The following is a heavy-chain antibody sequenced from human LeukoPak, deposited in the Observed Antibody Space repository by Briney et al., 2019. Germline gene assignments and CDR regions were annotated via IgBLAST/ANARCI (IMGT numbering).Heavy chain of an antibody. J-gene: IGHJ5*02. CDR1: GSPFSSYA. CDR2: ISGSGGTT. D-gene: IGHD3-22*01. Sequence: PGGSLSSPGPASGSPFSSYAMSWVRQPPGKGREWVSAISGSGGTTYYPDSVRGRFTTSRDNPKNTLSLQMNTLRAEDTVVYYCAKDHYYYYSDRPVPDNWCYHCGGGTLVAASS. CDR3: AKDHYYYYSDRPVPDNWCYH. V-gene: IGHV3-23*01.